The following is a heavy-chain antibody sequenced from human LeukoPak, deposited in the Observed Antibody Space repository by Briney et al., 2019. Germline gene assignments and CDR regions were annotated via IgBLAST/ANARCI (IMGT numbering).Heavy chain of an antibody. CDR3: ARSTWLLETRNP. Sequence: ASVKVSCKASGYTFTGYYMHWVRQAPGQGLEWMGWINPNSGGTNYAQKFQGRVTMTRDTSISTAYMELSRLRSDDTAVYYCARSTWLLETRNPWGQGTMVTVSS. V-gene: IGHV1-2*02. J-gene: IGHJ3*01. CDR1: GYTFTGYY. D-gene: IGHD6-19*01. CDR2: INPNSGGT.